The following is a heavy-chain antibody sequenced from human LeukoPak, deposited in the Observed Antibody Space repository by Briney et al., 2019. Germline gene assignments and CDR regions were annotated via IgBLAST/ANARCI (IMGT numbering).Heavy chain of an antibody. CDR2: ITGSSDYI. J-gene: IGHJ4*02. CDR3: ARDKGDYDTSGSLFVF. D-gene: IGHD3-22*01. Sequence: GGSLRLSCAASGFTFSRYSVNWVRQAPGKGLEWVSCITGSSDYIFYADSVRGRFTISRDNAKNSLFLQMNSLRAEDTAVYYCARDKGDYDTSGSLFVFGGQGTLVTVSS. CDR1: GFTFSRYS. V-gene: IGHV3-21*01.